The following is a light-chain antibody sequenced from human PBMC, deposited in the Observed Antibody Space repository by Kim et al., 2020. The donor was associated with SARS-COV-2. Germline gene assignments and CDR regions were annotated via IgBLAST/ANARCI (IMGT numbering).Light chain of an antibody. V-gene: IGKV1-12*01. Sequence: DIQMTQSPSSVSASVGDRVTITCRASQDIGTWLAWYQQKPGKAPKFLIYGAFTLQSGVPPRFAGSGSGTDFTLTISSLQPEDFATYYCQQYNSFPLTFGGGTKVDIK. J-gene: IGKJ4*01. CDR2: GAF. CDR1: QDIGTW. CDR3: QQYNSFPLT.